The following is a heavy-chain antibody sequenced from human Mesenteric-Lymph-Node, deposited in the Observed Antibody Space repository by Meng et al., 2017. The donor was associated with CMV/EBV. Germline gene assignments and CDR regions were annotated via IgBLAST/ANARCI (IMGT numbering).Heavy chain of an antibody. Sequence: ASVKVSCKASGYTFTTYHINWVRQAPGQGLEWMGWMNPNSGDTGYAQEFQGRVTFTRDTPISTAYMEVSSLTSEDTAVYYCTRGEWELGYWGQGTLVTVSS. CDR3: TRGEWELGY. V-gene: IGHV1-8*03. J-gene: IGHJ4*02. CDR1: GYTFTTYH. CDR2: MNPNSGDT. D-gene: IGHD1-26*01.